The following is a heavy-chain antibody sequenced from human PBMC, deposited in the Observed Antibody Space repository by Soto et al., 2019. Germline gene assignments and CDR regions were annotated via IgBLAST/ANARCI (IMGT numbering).Heavy chain of an antibody. V-gene: IGHV1-69*18. CDR1: GGTFSRSG. J-gene: IGHJ6*02. D-gene: IGHD5-18*01. CDR2: IVPSVDTT. CDR3: ARCPQPPDTADPYAVDV. Sequence: QVQLVQSGTEVKKPGASVKVSCKASGGTFSRSGFHWERQAPGQGLEWMGMIVPSVDTTNYAQKFQARVTISADQFTSTVYMELRSLRSEDTAVYYCARCPQPPDTADPYAVDVWGQGTRVIVSS.